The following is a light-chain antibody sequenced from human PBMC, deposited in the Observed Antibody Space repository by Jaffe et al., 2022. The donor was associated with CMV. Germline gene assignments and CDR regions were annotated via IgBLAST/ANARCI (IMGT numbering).Light chain of an antibody. CDR3: QQTYSTPWT. J-gene: IGKJ1*01. V-gene: IGKV1-39*01. CDR2: AAS. CDR1: QRIDTY. Sequence: DIQMTQSPSSLSASVGDRVTITCRASQRIDTYLSWYQQKPGKAPKLLIYAASNLQTGVPSRFSASGSGTDFTLTISNLQPEDFASYHCQQTYSTPWTFGQGTKVEIK.